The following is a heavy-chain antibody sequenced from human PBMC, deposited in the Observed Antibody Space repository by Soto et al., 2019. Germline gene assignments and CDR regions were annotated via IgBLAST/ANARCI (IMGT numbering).Heavy chain of an antibody. J-gene: IGHJ4*02. CDR2: INPDSGGT. D-gene: IGHD5-18*01. Sequence: GASVKVSCKASGYTFTGYYMHWVRQAPGQGLEWMGWINPDSGGTNYAQKFQGWVTMTRDTSISTAYMELSRLRSDDTAVYYCARVAYSYGYRFDYWGQGNMVTVSS. CDR3: ARVAYSYGYRFDY. CDR1: GYTFTGYY. V-gene: IGHV1-2*04.